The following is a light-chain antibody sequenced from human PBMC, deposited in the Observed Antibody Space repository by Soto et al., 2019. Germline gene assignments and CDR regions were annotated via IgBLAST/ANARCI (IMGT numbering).Light chain of an antibody. CDR1: SSGVGGYNY. Sequence: QPSLAQPASLSGAPGQSITISCTGTSSGVGGYNYVSWYQHHPGKVPQLMIYDVSNRPSGVSNRFSGSKSGNTASLTISGLQAEDEADYYCYSYTSSNTYVFGTGTKVTVL. V-gene: IGLV2-14*03. CDR2: DVS. CDR3: YSYTSSNTYV. J-gene: IGLJ1*01.